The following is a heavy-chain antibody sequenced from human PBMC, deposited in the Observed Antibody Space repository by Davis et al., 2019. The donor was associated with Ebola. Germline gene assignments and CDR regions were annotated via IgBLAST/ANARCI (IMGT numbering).Heavy chain of an antibody. Sequence: GGSLRLSCAASGFTFSNAWMSWVRQAPGKGLEWVGRIKSKTDGGTTDYAAPVKGRFTISRDDSKNTLFLQMNSLRAEDTAVYYCGKDIHRSWSGFVYWGQGILVTVSA. CDR3: GKDIHRSWSGFVY. CDR2: IKSKTDGGTT. V-gene: IGHV3-15*01. CDR1: GFTFSNAW. D-gene: IGHD3-3*01. J-gene: IGHJ4*02.